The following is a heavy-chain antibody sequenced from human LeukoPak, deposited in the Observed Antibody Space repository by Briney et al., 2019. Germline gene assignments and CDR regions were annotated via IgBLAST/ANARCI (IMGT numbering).Heavy chain of an antibody. CDR2: IRSKANSYAT. CDR1: GFTFSGSA. V-gene: IGHV3-73*01. J-gene: IGHJ4*02. CDR3: TRVYDSSGYNDY. D-gene: IGHD3-22*01. Sequence: PGGSLRLSCAASGFTFSGSAMHWVRQASGKGLEWVGRIRSKANSYATAYAASVKGRFTISRDDSKNTAYLQMNSLKTEDTAVYYCTRVYDSSGYNDYWGQGTLVTVSS.